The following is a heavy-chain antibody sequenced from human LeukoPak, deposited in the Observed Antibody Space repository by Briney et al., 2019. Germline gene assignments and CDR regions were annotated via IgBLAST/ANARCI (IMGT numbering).Heavy chain of an antibody. V-gene: IGHV4-61*02. Sequence: SETLSLTCTVSGDSISSGRHYWRWIRQPAGKGLEWIARIHYSGSTKYNPSLNGRLSISVDTSKNQFSLNITPVTAADTAVYYCARGGLYWFDPWGQGTQVTVSS. D-gene: IGHD3-10*01. CDR3: ARGGLYWFDP. J-gene: IGHJ5*02. CDR2: IHYSGST. CDR1: GDSISSGRHY.